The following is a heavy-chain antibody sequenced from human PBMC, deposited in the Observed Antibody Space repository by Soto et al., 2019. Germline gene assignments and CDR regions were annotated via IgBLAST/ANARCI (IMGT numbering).Heavy chain of an antibody. CDR1: GGSISSYY. CDR2: IYFSGST. CDR3: ARARWDAAYWYFDL. Sequence: QVQLQESGPGLVKPSETLSLTCTVSGGSISSYYWSWIRQPPGKGLEWIGYIYFSGSTNYNPSLKSRVTISVDTSKNQFSLKLSSVTAADTAVYYCARARWDAAYWYFDLWGRGTLVTVSS. J-gene: IGHJ2*01. V-gene: IGHV4-59*01. D-gene: IGHD1-26*01.